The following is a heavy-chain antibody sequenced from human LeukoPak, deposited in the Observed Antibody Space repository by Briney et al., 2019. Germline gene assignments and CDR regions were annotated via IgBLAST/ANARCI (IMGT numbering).Heavy chain of an antibody. D-gene: IGHD5-12*01. CDR2: ISGSGATT. Sequence: GGSLRLSCVASELTVRSDYMSWVRQAPGKGLEWVSAISGSGATTYYADSVKGRFTISRDNSKNTLYLQMNSLRAEDTAVYYCAKQRGYSGYGPDYWGQGTLVTVSS. V-gene: IGHV3-23*01. CDR3: AKQRGYSGYGPDY. CDR1: ELTVRSDY. J-gene: IGHJ4*02.